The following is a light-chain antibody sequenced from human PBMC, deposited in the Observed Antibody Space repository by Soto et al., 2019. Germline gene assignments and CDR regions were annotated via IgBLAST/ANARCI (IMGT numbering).Light chain of an antibody. V-gene: IGKV3-11*01. J-gene: IGKJ2*01. Sequence: EIVLSQYPATLSLSPGKRATLSCRASQSVSSYLAWYQQKPGQAPRLLIYDASNRATGIPARFSGSGSGTDFTLTISSLEPEDFAVYYCQQRSNWPPYTFGQGTKLEIK. CDR3: QQRSNWPPYT. CDR1: QSVSSY. CDR2: DAS.